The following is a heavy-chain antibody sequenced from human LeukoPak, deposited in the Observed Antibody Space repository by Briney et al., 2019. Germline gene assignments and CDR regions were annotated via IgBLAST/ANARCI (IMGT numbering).Heavy chain of an antibody. CDR2: IYYSGST. V-gene: IGHV4-59*01. Sequence: SETLSLTCTVSSGSISSYYWSWIRQPPGKGLEWTGYIYYSGSTDYNPSLKSRVTISVDTSKNQFSLNLRSVTAADTAVYYCARGGSYASGWYANYWGQGTLVTVSS. CDR1: SGSISSYY. CDR3: ARGGSYASGWYANY. J-gene: IGHJ4*02. D-gene: IGHD6-19*01.